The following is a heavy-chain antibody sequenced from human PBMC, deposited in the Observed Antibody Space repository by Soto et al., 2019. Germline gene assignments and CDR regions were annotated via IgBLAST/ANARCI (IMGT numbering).Heavy chain of an antibody. CDR1: GYIFSTYW. CDR3: VTAAPGLRWLDP. CDR2: IYPGDSET. D-gene: IGHD6-13*01. J-gene: IGHJ5*02. V-gene: IGHV5-51*01. Sequence: PGESLKISCKGSGYIFSTYWIAWVRQMPGKGLEWMGAIYPGDSETKYSPSFQGQVTISADRAINTAYLQWNSLKASDTAIYYCVTAAPGLRWLDPWGQGTLVTVSS.